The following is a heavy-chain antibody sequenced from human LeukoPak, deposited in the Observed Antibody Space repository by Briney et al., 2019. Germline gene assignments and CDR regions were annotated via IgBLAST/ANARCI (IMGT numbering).Heavy chain of an antibody. CDR3: VRRQTTTSGFDH. J-gene: IGHJ4*02. D-gene: IGHD1-7*01. Sequence: PGGSLRLSCAASGFTFSSYWMHWVRQAPGKGLVWVSRINNDGSSTKYADSVKGRFTISRDNAKNTLYLQMHSLRAEDTALYYCVRRQTTTSGFDHWGQGTLVTVSS. CDR2: INNDGSST. V-gene: IGHV3-74*03. CDR1: GFTFSSYW.